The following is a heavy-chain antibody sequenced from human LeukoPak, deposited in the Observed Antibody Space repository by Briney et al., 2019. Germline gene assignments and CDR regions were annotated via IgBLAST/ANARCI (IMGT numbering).Heavy chain of an antibody. CDR3: ATAGLDQNSWYLTY. D-gene: IGHD6-13*01. J-gene: IGHJ4*02. V-gene: IGHV3-21*01. CDR2: ISSSSSYI. CDR1: GFTFSSYS. Sequence: GGSLRLSCAASGFTFSSYSMNWVRQAPGKGLEWVSSISSSSSYIYYADSVKGRFTISRDNAKNSLYLQMNSLRAEDTAVYYCATAGLDQNSWYLTYWGQGTLVTVSS.